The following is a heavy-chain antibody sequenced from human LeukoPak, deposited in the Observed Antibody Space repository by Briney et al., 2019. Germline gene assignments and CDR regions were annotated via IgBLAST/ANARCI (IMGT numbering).Heavy chain of an antibody. J-gene: IGHJ4*02. D-gene: IGHD3-22*01. V-gene: IGHV1-2*02. CDR1: GYTFTGYY. CDR2: INPNSGGT. CDR3: ARDFKIRHYYDSSGPTHFDY. Sequence: ASVKVSCKASGYTFTGYYMHWVRQAPGQGLEWMGWINPNSGGTNYAQKLQGRVTMTTDTSTSTAYMELRSLRSDDTAVYYCARDFKIRHYYDSSGPTHFDYWGQGTLVTVSS.